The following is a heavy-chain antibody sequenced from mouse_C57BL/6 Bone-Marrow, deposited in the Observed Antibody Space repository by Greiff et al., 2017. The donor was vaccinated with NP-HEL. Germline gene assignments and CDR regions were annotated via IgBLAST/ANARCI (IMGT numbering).Heavy chain of an antibody. CDR1: GYTFTSYG. CDR3: ARGGLLTWFAY. D-gene: IGHD1-1*01. V-gene: IGHV1-81*01. Sequence: QVQLKQSGAELARPGASVKLSCKASGYTFTSYGISWVKQRTGQGLEWIGEIYPRSGNTYYNEKFKGKATLTADKSSSTAYMELRSLTSEYSAVYFCARGGLLTWFAYWGQGTLVTVSA. J-gene: IGHJ3*01. CDR2: IYPRSGNT.